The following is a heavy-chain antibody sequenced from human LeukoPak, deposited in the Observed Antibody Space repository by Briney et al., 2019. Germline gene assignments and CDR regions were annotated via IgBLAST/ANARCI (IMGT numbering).Heavy chain of an antibody. Sequence: GGSLRLSCAASGFTFSSYEMNWVRQAPGKGLEWGSYISSSGSTIYYADSVKGRFTSSRDKAKNSLYLQMNSLRAEDTAVYYCARVYGGSFDQYFDYWGQGTLVTVSS. CDR3: ARVYGGSFDQYFDY. CDR1: GFTFSSYE. D-gene: IGHD1-26*01. V-gene: IGHV3-48*03. J-gene: IGHJ4*02. CDR2: ISSSGSTI.